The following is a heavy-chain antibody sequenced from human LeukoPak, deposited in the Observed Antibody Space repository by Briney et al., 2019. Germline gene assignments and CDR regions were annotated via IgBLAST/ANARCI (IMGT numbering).Heavy chain of an antibody. Sequence: SETLSLTCAVSNYSITSGYFWGWIRQPRGKGLEWIASIYHSGTTYYNPSLRNRVTLFVDTSKNQFSLKLTSLTAADTAVYYCARDGVFHDSDGYSFDYWGQGTLVTVSS. D-gene: IGHD3-22*01. J-gene: IGHJ4*02. CDR3: ARDGVFHDSDGYSFDY. CDR1: NYSITSGYF. CDR2: IYHSGTT. V-gene: IGHV4-38-2*02.